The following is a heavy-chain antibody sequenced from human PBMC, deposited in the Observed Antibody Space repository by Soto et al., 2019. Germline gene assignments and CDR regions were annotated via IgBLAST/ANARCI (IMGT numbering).Heavy chain of an antibody. CDR1: GGSFSGYY. CDR3: ARGQPTGYSSGWYVDY. CDR2: INHSGST. D-gene: IGHD6-19*01. Sequence: TLSPTCAVYGGSFSGYYWSWVRPPPGKGLEWIGEINHSGSTNYNPSLKSRVTISVDTSKNQFSLELSSVTAADTAVYYCARGQPTGYSSGWYVDYWGQGTLVTVSS. V-gene: IGHV4-34*01. J-gene: IGHJ4*02.